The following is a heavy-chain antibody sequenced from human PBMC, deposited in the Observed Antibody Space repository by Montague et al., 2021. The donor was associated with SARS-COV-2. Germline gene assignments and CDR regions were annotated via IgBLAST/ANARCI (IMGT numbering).Heavy chain of an antibody. V-gene: IGHV4-61*02. CDR2: IYTSGST. Sequence: TLSLTCTVSGGSINSGSYYWNWIRQPAGKGLEWIGRIYTSGSTNYNPSLKSRVTISVDTSKNQFSLELSSVTAADTAVYYCARESLHLTGYYNDYFDYWGQGTLVTVSS. J-gene: IGHJ4*02. D-gene: IGHD3-9*01. CDR3: ARESLHLTGYYNDYFDY. CDR1: GGSINSGSYY.